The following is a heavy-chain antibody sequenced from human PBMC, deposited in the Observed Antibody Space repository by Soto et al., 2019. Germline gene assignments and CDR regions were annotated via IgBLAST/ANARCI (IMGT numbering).Heavy chain of an antibody. Sequence: QVQLVQSGAEVRNPVSSVKVSCKVSGGTFSSYAISWVRQAPGQRLEWMGGIFPMFGTPNYAQKFKGRVTITADKSTNTAYRELNSLTSEDTAVYYCARAAGYHYDSSGYQYGYFDLWGRGTLVTVSS. CDR2: IFPMFGTP. V-gene: IGHV1-69*06. J-gene: IGHJ2*01. CDR3: ARAAGYHYDSSGYQYGYFDL. CDR1: GGTFSSYA. D-gene: IGHD3-22*01.